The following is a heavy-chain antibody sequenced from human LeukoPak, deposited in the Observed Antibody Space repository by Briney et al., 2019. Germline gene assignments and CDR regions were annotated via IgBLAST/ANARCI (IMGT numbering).Heavy chain of an antibody. J-gene: IGHJ4*02. CDR3: AREARAYCGGDCYSFAY. CDR1: GFTFSSYA. V-gene: IGHV3-30*04. Sequence: PGGSLRPSCAASGFTFSSYAMHWVRQAPGKGLEWVAVISYDGSNKYYADSVKGRFTISRDNSKNTLYLQMNSLRAEDTAVYYCAREARAYCGGDCYSFAYWGQGTLVTVSP. D-gene: IGHD2-21*02. CDR2: ISYDGSNK.